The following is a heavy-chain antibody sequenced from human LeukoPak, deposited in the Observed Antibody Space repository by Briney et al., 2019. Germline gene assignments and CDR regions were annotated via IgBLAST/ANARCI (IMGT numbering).Heavy chain of an antibody. J-gene: IGHJ6*03. D-gene: IGHD5-18*01. V-gene: IGHV3-21*01. CDR3: ARDTGIQLWLLDYYYMDV. CDR1: GFNFSSYS. Sequence: GGSLRLSCAASGFNFSSYSMNWVRRAPGKGLEWVSSISSRSSYIYYADSVKGRFTISRDNAKNSLYLQMNSLRAEDTAVYYCARDTGIQLWLLDYYYMDVWGKGTTVTISS. CDR2: ISSRSSYI.